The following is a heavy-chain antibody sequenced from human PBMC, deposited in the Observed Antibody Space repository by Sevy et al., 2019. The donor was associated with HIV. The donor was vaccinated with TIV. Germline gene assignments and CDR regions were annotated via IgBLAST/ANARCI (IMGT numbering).Heavy chain of an antibody. J-gene: IGHJ4*02. CDR1: GFTFSSYA. CDR2: ISSGGGST. Sequence: GGSLRLSCEASGFTFSSYAMGWVRQAPGKGLVWVSSISSGGGSTYYADSVKGRFTISRDNSKNTIYLQMNSLRGDDTALSYCAKRRAIAGAVFDYWGRGTLVTLSS. D-gene: IGHD6-13*01. CDR3: AKRRAIAGAVFDY. V-gene: IGHV3-23*01.